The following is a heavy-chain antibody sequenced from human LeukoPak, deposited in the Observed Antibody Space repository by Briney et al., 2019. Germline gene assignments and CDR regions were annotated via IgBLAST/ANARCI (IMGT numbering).Heavy chain of an antibody. Sequence: PGGSLRLSCAASGFTFSSNWMHWVRQAPGKGLVWVSRISGDGRSTTYADSVKGRFTISRDNVKNTLYLQMNSLRVEDTAVYYCASAPWELDDWGQGTLVTVSS. V-gene: IGHV3-74*01. CDR1: GFTFSSNW. D-gene: IGHD1-26*01. CDR3: ASAPWELDD. CDR2: ISGDGRST. J-gene: IGHJ4*02.